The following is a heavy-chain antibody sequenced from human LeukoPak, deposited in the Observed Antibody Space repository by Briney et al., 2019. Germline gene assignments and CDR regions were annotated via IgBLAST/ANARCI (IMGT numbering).Heavy chain of an antibody. Sequence: PGGSLRLSCAASGFTFSSYAMSWVRQAPGKGLEWVSAISGSGGSTYYADSVKGRFTISRDNSKNTLYLQMNSLRAEDTAVYYCARDIGGNFLFDYWGQGTLVTVSS. D-gene: IGHD4-23*01. CDR1: GFTFSSYA. V-gene: IGHV3-23*01. CDR2: ISGSGGST. J-gene: IGHJ4*02. CDR3: ARDIGGNFLFDY.